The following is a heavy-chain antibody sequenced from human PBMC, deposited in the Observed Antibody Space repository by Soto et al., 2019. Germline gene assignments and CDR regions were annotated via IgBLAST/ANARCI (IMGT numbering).Heavy chain of an antibody. CDR2: IIPVFGTT. J-gene: IGHJ4*02. V-gene: IGHV1-69*01. D-gene: IGHD5-12*01. CDR1: GGTFKNNG. CDR3: ARENGVAVATILYYFDY. Sequence: QVHLVQSGAEVKKAGSSVKVSCKAPGGTFKNNGISWVRQAPGQGLEWMGGIIPVFGTTNYAQKFQGRLTITADDLTNTVYMELSRIRYEDTAVYYCARENGVAVATILYYFDYWGPGTLVTVSS.